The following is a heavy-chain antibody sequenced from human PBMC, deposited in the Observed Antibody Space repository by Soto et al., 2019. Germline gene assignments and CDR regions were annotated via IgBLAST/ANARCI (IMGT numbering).Heavy chain of an antibody. CDR1: SGSISSSNW. CDR3: ARLRAVAGTAYFDY. D-gene: IGHD6-19*01. CDR2: IYHSGST. Sequence: QVQLQESGPGLVKPSGTLSLTCAVSSGSISSSNWWNWVRQPPGKGLEWIGEIYHSGSTNYNPSLKSRVPISVDKSKNQFSLKLSSVTAADTAVYYCARLRAVAGTAYFDYWGQVTLVTVSS. V-gene: IGHV4-4*02. J-gene: IGHJ4*02.